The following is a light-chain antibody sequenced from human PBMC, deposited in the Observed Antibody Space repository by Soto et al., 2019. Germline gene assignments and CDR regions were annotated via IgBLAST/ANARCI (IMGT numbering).Light chain of an antibody. CDR1: QDIRNF. CDR3: QKYSSVPV. Sequence: DIQMTQSPTSLSASVGDRVTITCRASQDIRNFVAWYQQKPGKAPKLLIYAASTLQSGVPSRFSGSGSGTDFTLTTNSLQPADVATYSCQKYSSVPVFGPGTKVEIK. J-gene: IGKJ3*01. CDR2: AAS. V-gene: IGKV1-27*01.